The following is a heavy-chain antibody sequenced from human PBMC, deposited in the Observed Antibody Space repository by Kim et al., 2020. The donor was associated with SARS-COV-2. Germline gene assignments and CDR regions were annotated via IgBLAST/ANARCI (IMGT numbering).Heavy chain of an antibody. CDR2: MNPNSGNT. CDR1: GYTFTSYD. V-gene: IGHV1-8*01. D-gene: IGHD6-13*01. Sequence: ASVKVSCKASGYTFTSYDINWVRQATGQGLEWMGWMNPNSGNTGYAQKFQGRVTMTRNTSISTAYMELSSLRSEDTAVYYCARGAVLSSRTRSHMGYWGQGTLVTVSS. J-gene: IGHJ4*02. CDR3: ARGAVLSSRTRSHMGY.